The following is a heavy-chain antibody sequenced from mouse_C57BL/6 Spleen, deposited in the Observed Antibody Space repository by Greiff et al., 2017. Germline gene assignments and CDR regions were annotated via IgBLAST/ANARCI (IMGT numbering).Heavy chain of an antibody. V-gene: IGHV1-54*01. D-gene: IGHD2-4*01. CDR3: AREDDYVFAY. CDR1: GYAFTNYL. J-gene: IGHJ3*01. CDR2: INPGSGGT. Sequence: QVQLKESGAELVRPGTSVKVSCKASGYAFTNYLIEWVKQRPGQGLEWIGVINPGSGGTNYNEKFKGKATLTADKSSSTAYMQLSSLTSEDSAVYFGAREDDYVFAYWGQGTLVTVSA.